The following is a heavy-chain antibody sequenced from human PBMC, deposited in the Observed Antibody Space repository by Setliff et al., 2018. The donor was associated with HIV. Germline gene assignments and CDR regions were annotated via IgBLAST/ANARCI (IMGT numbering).Heavy chain of an antibody. J-gene: IGHJ4*02. CDR1: GFTFSDYV. CDR3: VRDPGYMYNHFDY. V-gene: IGHV3-30*04. Sequence: GGSLRLSCAASGFTFSDYVMYWVRQAPGKGLEWVTVISYDGSNESYADSVKGRFTISRDKYENTLYLQMNSLRAEDTAVYYCVRDPGYMYNHFDYWGQGTLVTVSS. CDR2: ISYDGSNE. D-gene: IGHD5-18*01.